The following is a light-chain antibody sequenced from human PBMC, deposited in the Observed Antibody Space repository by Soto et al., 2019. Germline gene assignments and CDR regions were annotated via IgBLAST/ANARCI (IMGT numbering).Light chain of an antibody. CDR1: SSNIGNNY. CDR2: ENN. Sequence: QSVLTQPPSVSAAPGQKVTISCSGSSSNIGNNYVSWYQQLPGTAPKLLIYENNKRPSGIPDRFSGSKSGTSATLGITGLQTGDEADYYCGTWDSSLSAHVVFGGATKVTVL. V-gene: IGLV1-51*02. J-gene: IGLJ2*01. CDR3: GTWDSSLSAHVV.